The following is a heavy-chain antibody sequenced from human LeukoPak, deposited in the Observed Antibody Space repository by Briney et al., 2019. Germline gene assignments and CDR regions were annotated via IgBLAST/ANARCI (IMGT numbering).Heavy chain of an antibody. CDR2: IYYSGST. CDR1: GSSIRSSSYY. J-gene: IGHJ6*03. CDR3: ARGTYDSSGYYHAYYYYYYMDV. Sequence: SETLSLTCTVSGSSIRSSSYYWGWIRQPPGKGLEWIGTIYYSGSTNYNPSLKSRVTISVDTSKNQFSLKLSSVTAADTAVYYCARGTYDSSGYYHAYYYYYYMDVWGKGTTVTVSS. D-gene: IGHD3-22*01. V-gene: IGHV4-39*07.